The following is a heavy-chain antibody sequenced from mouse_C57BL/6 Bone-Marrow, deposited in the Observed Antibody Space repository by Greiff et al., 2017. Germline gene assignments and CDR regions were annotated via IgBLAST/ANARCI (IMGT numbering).Heavy chain of an antibody. V-gene: IGHV1-72*01. CDR3: AREEGCDGYFFYAMDY. CDR1: GYTFTSYW. J-gene: IGHJ4*01. D-gene: IGHD2-3*01. Sequence: QVQLQQPGAELVKPGASVKLSCKASGYTFTSYWMHWVKQRPGRGLEWIGGIDPNSGGTKYNEKFKSKATLTVDKPSSTAYVQLSSLTSEDSAVYYGAREEGCDGYFFYAMDYWGQGTSVTVSS. CDR2: IDPNSGGT.